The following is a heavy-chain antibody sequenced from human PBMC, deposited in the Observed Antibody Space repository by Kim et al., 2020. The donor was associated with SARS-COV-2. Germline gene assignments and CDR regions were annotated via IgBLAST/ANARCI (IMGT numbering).Heavy chain of an antibody. V-gene: IGHV4-59*01. D-gene: IGHD1-26*01. Sequence: SETLSLTCTVSGGSISSYYWSWIRQPPGKGLEWIGYIYYSGSTNYNPSLKSRVTISVDTSKNQFSLKLSSVTAADTAVYYCARENSGSYGYSYYYYGMDVCGQGATVTVSS. CDR1: GGSISSYY. J-gene: IGHJ6*02. CDR2: IYYSGST. CDR3: ARENSGSYGYSYYYYGMDV.